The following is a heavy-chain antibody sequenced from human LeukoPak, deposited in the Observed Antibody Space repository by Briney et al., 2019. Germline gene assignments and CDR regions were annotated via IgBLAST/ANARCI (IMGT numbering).Heavy chain of an antibody. CDR2: IYYSGST. V-gene: IGHV4-31*03. D-gene: IGHD3-10*01. CDR3: ARGAVYYGSGSYLSYYGMDV. Sequence: SETLSLTCTVSGGSLSSGGYYCSWIRQHPGKGREWSVYIYYSGSTYYNPSLKSRVTISVDTSKNQCSLKLSSVTAADTAVYYCARGAVYYGSGSYLSYYGMDVWGQGTTVTVSS. J-gene: IGHJ6*02. CDR1: GGSLSSGGYY.